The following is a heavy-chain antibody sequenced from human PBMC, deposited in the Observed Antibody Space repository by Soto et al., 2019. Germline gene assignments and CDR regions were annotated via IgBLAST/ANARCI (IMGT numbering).Heavy chain of an antibody. D-gene: IGHD5-18*01. CDR1: GFTFTSYA. CDR3: AKAGRGHSYSYYYDC. V-gene: IGHV3-23*01. J-gene: IGHJ4*02. Sequence: PWGSLVLSCASSGFTFTSYAMTWVRQAPGKGLEWLSTISGRGASTYDTDSVKGRFTISRDNSKNMLYLQLNSLRAEDTAVYYCAKAGRGHSYSYYYDCWGQGTLVTVSS. CDR2: ISGRGAST.